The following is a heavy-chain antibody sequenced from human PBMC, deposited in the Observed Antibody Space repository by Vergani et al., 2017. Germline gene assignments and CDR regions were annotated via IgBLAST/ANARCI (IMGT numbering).Heavy chain of an antibody. CDR2: INPNSGGT. CDR1: GGTFSSYA. V-gene: IGHV1-2*04. CDR3: AREFKSYGMDV. J-gene: IGHJ6*02. Sequence: QVQLVQSGAEVKKPGSSVKVSCKASGGTFSSYAISWVRQAPGQGLEWMGGINPNSGGTNYAQKFQGWVTMTRDTSISTAYMELSRLRSDDTAVYYCAREFKSYGMDVWGQGTTVTVSS.